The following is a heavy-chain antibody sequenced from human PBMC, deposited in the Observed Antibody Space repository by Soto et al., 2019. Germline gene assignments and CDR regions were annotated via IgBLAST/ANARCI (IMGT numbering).Heavy chain of an antibody. CDR1: GGSISSSSSY. V-gene: IGHV4-39*01. CDR2: IYYLGNT. D-gene: IGHD3-9*01. Sequence: KTSETLSLTCTVSGGSISSSSSYWGWIRQPPGKGLEWVGSIYYLGNTYYNPSLGSRVTISVDTSKNQFSLKLRSVTAADTAVYYCAMRDPYDILTGTYGMDVSGQATTVTVSS. J-gene: IGHJ6*02. CDR3: AMRDPYDILTGTYGMDV.